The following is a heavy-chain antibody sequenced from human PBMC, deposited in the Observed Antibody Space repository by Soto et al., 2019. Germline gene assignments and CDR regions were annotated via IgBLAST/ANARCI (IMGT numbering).Heavy chain of an antibody. CDR1: GFTFSSYA. D-gene: IGHD6-6*01. Sequence: PGGSLRLSCAASGFTFSSYAMHWVRQAPGKGLEWVAVISYDGSNKYYADSVKGRFTISRDNSKNTLYLQMNSLRAEDMAVYYCASIPRSSSYIQAIDYWGQGTLVTVSS. CDR3: ASIPRSSSYIQAIDY. J-gene: IGHJ4*02. V-gene: IGHV3-30-3*01. CDR2: ISYDGSNK.